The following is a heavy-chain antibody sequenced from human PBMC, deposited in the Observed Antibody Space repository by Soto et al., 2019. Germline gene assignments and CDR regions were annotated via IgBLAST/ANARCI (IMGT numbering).Heavy chain of an antibody. CDR3: AKDEWECSGGSCCSPFDY. Sequence: EVQMLESGGGLVQPGGSLRLSCAASGFTFISYAMSWVRQAPGKGLEWVSAISGSGGSTYYADSVKGRFTISRDNSKNTLYLHMNSLRAEDMAVDYCAKDEWECSGGSCCSPFDYWGQGTLVTVSS. CDR1: GFTFISYA. J-gene: IGHJ4*02. V-gene: IGHV3-23*01. CDR2: ISGSGGST. D-gene: IGHD2-15*01.